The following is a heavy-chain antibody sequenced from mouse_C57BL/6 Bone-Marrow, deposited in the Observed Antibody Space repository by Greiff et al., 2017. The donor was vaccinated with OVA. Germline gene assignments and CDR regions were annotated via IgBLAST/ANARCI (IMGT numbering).Heavy chain of an antibody. CDR2: IWWDDDK. J-gene: IGHJ1*03. CDR3: ARIALKWLNWYFDV. D-gene: IGHD2-2*01. CDR1: GFSLSTFGMG. Sequence: QVTLKVSGPGILQPSQTLSLTCSFSGFSLSTFGMGVGWIRQPPGKGLEWLAHIWWDDDKYYTPALKSRLTISKDTSKNQLFLKIANVDSADTATYYCARIALKWLNWYFDVWGTGTTVTVSS. V-gene: IGHV8-8*01.